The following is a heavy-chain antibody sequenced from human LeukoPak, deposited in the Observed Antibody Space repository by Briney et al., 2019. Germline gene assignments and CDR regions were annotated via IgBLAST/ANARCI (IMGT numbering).Heavy chain of an antibody. CDR1: GFTFSSYG. CDR3: ARDHYYYGSGRFDY. J-gene: IGHJ4*02. CDR2: IWYDGSNK. Sequence: GGSLRLSCAASGFTFSSYGMHWVRQAPGKGLEWVAVIWYDGSNKYYADSVKGRFTISRDNSKNTLYLQMNSLRAEDTAVYYCARDHYYYGSGRFDYWGQGTLVTVSS. D-gene: IGHD3-10*01. V-gene: IGHV3-33*01.